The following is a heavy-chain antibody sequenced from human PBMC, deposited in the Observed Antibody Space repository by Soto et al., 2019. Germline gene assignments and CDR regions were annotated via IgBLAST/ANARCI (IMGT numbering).Heavy chain of an antibody. CDR3: AALGVSVTTPDY. CDR2: IHHSGYT. J-gene: IGHJ4*02. V-gene: IGHV4-4*02. D-gene: IGHD4-17*01. Sequence: QVQLQESGPGLVKPSETLSLTCVVSGGSISTNNWWSWVRQPPGKGLEWIGEIHHSGYTSYNPSLKSRVTISIDKSKNNFSLKMTSVTAADTAVFYCAALGVSVTTPDYWGQGTLVTVSS. CDR1: GGSISTNNW.